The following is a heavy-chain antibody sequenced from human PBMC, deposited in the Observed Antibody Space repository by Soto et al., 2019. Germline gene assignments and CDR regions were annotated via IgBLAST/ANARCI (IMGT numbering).Heavy chain of an antibody. J-gene: IGHJ4*02. V-gene: IGHV3-23*01. CDR2: VGGGGDNT. CDR3: AKRDAGAGRSPPLSNY. Sequence: EVQLLESGGGLVQPGGSLRLSCAASGFTFSSYSMNWVRQAPGKGLEWVASVGGGGDNTFYADSVKGRFTISRDDSQNTLYRQMNSRRAEDTAVYFCAKRDAGAGRSPPLSNYWGQGTLGTVSS. D-gene: IGHD3-10*01. CDR1: GFTFSSYS.